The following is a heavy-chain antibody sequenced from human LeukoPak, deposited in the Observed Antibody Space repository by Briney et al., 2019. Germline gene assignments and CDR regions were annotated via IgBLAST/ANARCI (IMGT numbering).Heavy chain of an antibody. D-gene: IGHD1-1*01. CDR1: GFTFSSYA. J-gene: IGHJ4*02. Sequence: GGSLRLSCAASGFTFSSYAMSWVRQAPGKGLEWVSAICGSGGSTYYADSVKGRFTIARDNCKNTLYLPIIMLRAEETAVYYCAKTTRRLFDYWGQGTLVTVSS. CDR2: ICGSGGST. CDR3: AKTTRRLFDY. V-gene: IGHV3-23*01.